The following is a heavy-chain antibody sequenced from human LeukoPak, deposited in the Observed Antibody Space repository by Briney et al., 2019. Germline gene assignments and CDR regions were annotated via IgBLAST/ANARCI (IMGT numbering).Heavy chain of an antibody. D-gene: IGHD1-26*01. V-gene: IGHV4-4*09. CDR1: GGSISSYY. Sequence: SETLSLTCTVSGGSISSYYWSWIRQPPGKGLEWIGYIYTSGSTNYNPSLKSRVTISVDTSENQFSLKLSSVTAADTAVYYCARLTASTTSGLAPYYYYYMDVWGKGTTVTVSS. CDR3: ARLTASTTSGLAPYYYYYMDV. CDR2: IYTSGST. J-gene: IGHJ6*03.